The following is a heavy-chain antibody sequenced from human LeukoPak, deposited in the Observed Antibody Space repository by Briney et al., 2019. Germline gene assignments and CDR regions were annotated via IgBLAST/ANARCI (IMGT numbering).Heavy chain of an antibody. D-gene: IGHD1-14*01. V-gene: IGHV1-69*05. Sequence: SVKVSCKASGGTFSSYAISWVRQAPGQGLEWMGRIIPIFGTANYAQKFQGRVTVTTDESTSTAYMELSSLRSEDTAVYYCARRGRYVGAAFVIWGQGTMVTVSS. J-gene: IGHJ3*02. CDR2: IIPIFGTA. CDR3: ARRGRYVGAAFVI. CDR1: GGTFSSYA.